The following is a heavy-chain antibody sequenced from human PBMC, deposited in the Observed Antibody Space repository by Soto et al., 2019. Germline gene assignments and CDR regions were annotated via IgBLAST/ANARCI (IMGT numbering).Heavy chain of an antibody. Sequence: QVQLVQSGAEVKKPGSSVKVSCKASGGTFSSYAISWVRQAPGQGLEWMGGIIPIFGTANYAQKFQGRVTSTADESTSTDYMELSSLRSEDTAVYYCARGDGYGSGRAFDIWGQGTMVTVSS. V-gene: IGHV1-69*12. CDR3: ARGDGYGSGRAFDI. CDR1: GGTFSSYA. D-gene: IGHD3-10*01. J-gene: IGHJ3*02. CDR2: IIPIFGTA.